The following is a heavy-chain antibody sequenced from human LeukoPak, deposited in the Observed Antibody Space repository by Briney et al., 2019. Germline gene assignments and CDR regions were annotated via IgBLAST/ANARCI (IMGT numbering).Heavy chain of an antibody. CDR2: MSGDGGRR. J-gene: IGHJ4*02. CDR1: GVTFSDYG. D-gene: IGHD5-24*01. V-gene: IGHV3-43*02. CDR3: AKDIAGGDGYNYAGYFDY. Sequence: GGSLRLSCAASGVTFSDYGMHWVRHAPGKGLEWVSLMSGDGGRRYYADSVKGRFTISRENRKNSLYLQMNSLTTADTALYYCAKDIAGGDGYNYAGYFDYWGQGTLVTVSS.